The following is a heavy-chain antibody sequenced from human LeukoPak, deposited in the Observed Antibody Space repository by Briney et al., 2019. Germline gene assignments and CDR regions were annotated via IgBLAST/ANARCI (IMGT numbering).Heavy chain of an antibody. CDR3: ARPYCNGGSCHDYFDY. V-gene: IGHV1-2*02. D-gene: IGHD2-15*01. CDR2: MNPYSGGT. CDR1: GYTFTGYY. J-gene: IGHJ4*02. Sequence: ASVKVSCKASGYTFTGYYMHWVRQAPGQGLEWMGWMNPYSGGTNYAQKFQGRVTMTRDTSISTACMELRRLSSDDTAIYYCARPYCNGGSCHDYFDYWGQGTLVSVSS.